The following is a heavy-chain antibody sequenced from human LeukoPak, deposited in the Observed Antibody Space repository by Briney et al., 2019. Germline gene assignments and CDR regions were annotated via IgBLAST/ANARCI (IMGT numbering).Heavy chain of an antibody. CDR1: GYTFTSYG. CDR2: IRAYNGNT. D-gene: IGHD6-19*01. V-gene: IGHV1-18*01. Sequence: GASVKLSCKASGYTFTSYGISWVRRAPGQGLGGRGWIRAYNGNTNYAQKLQGRVTMPPATSTSTAYMELRSLRSDDTAVYYCARARIIAVAEEGGDYWGQGTLVTVSS. J-gene: IGHJ4*02. CDR3: ARARIIAVAEEGGDY.